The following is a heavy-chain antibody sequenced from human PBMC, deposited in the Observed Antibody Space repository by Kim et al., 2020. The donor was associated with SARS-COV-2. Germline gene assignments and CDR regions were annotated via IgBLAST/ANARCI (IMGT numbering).Heavy chain of an antibody. CDR1: GYSFTSYW. Sequence: GESLKISCKGSGYSFTSYWIGRVRQMPGKGLEWMGIIYLGVSDTRYSPSFQGQVTISADKSIRTSYLQWSSLKASDTAMYYCAVQDSDILTGGLVPREPEVDLDYWGQGTLVTVSS. D-gene: IGHD3-9*01. V-gene: IGHV5-51*01. J-gene: IGHJ4*02. CDR2: IYLGVSDT. CDR3: AVQDSDILTGGLVPREPEVDLDY.